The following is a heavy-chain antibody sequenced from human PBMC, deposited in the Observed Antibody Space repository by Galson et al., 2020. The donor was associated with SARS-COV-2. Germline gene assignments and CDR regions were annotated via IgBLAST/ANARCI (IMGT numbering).Heavy chain of an antibody. CDR1: GYTFTSYG. Sequence: ASVKVSCKASGYTFTSYGISWVRHAPGQGLEWMGWISAYNGNTNYAQQLQGRVTMTTDTSTSTTYIELRSLRSDDTAVYYCERNGPAAMWDYYYEMDGWGKGTTVTGSS. J-gene: IGHJ6*04. V-gene: IGHV1-18*01. CDR2: ISAYNGNT. CDR3: ERNGPAAMWDYYYEMDG. D-gene: IGHD2-2*01.